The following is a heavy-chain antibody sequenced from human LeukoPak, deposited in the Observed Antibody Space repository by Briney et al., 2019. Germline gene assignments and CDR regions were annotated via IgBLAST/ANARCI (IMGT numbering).Heavy chain of an antibody. D-gene: IGHD4-17*01. CDR1: GGTFSSYA. Sequence: GSSVKVSCKASGGTFSSYAISWVRQAPGQGLERMGGIIPIFGTANYAQKFQGRVTITADESTSTAYMELSSLRSEDTAVYYCAGNVYGAGYYYYMDVWGKGTTVTVSS. J-gene: IGHJ6*03. V-gene: IGHV1-69*01. CDR2: IIPIFGTA. CDR3: AGNVYGAGYYYYMDV.